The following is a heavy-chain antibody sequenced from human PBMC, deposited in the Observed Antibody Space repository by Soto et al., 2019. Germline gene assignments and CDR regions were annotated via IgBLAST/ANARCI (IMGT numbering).Heavy chain of an antibody. J-gene: IGHJ4*02. V-gene: IGHV3-23*01. Sequence: PGGSLRLSCAASGFTFSSYAMSWVRQAPGKGLEWVSAISGSGGSTYYADSVKGRFTISRDNSRNTLYLQMNSLRAEDTAVYYCATIKNGYYHENDYWGQGHLVTVS. D-gene: IGHD3-3*01. CDR3: ATIKNGYYHENDY. CDR1: GFTFSSYA. CDR2: ISGSGGST.